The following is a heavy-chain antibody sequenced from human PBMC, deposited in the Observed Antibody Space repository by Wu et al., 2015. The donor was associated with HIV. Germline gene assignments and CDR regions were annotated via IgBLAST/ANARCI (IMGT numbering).Heavy chain of an antibody. CDR2: IIPIFGTA. D-gene: IGHD3-10*01. CDR3: ARSYYGSGSYYSLERRLYYFDY. J-gene: IGHJ4*02. V-gene: IGHV1-69*05. Sequence: QVQLVQSGAEVKKPGSSVKVSCKASGGTFSSYAISWVRQAPGQGLEWMGKIIPIFGTANYAQKFQGRVTITTDESTSTAYMELSSLRSEDTAVYYCARSYYGSGSYYSLERRLYYFDYWGQGTLGHRLL. CDR1: GGTFSSYA.